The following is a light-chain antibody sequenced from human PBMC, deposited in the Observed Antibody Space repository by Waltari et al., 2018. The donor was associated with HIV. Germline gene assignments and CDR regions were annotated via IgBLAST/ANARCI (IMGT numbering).Light chain of an antibody. V-gene: IGKV3-15*01. Sequence: EIVMTQSPATLSVSPGERVTLSCRATRGISTDLAWYQQKPGEAPRLLIYDASTRATDIPARFSGSGSGTEFTLTISSLQSEDFAIYYCQQYINWPPYTFGQGTKLEIK. CDR1: RGISTD. CDR2: DAS. CDR3: QQYINWPPYT. J-gene: IGKJ2*01.